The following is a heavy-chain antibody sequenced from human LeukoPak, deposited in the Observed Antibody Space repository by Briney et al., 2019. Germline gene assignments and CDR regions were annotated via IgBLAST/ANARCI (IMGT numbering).Heavy chain of an antibody. CDR3: AKDPSLVVLAAIDYYYYMDV. CDR2: IVVGSGNT. V-gene: IGHV1-58*02. CDR1: GFTFTSSA. J-gene: IGHJ6*03. Sequence: SVKVSCKASGFTFTSSAMQWVRQARGQRLEWIGWIVVGSGNTNYAQKFQERVTITRDMSTSTAYMELSSLRSEDTAVYYCAKDPSLVVLAAIDYYYYMDVWGKGTTVTVSS. D-gene: IGHD2-2*02.